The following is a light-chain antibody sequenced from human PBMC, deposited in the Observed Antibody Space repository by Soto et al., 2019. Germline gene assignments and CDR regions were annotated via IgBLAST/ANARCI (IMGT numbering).Light chain of an antibody. J-gene: IGKJ2*01. Sequence: DIQMTQSPSTLSASVGERVTITCRASQSISSWLAWYQQKPGKAPKLLIYDAFSLESGVPSRFSGSGSGTDFTLTISSLQPEDFATYYCQQYNSYLYTFGQGTKLEIK. CDR1: QSISSW. CDR3: QQYNSYLYT. CDR2: DAF. V-gene: IGKV1-5*01.